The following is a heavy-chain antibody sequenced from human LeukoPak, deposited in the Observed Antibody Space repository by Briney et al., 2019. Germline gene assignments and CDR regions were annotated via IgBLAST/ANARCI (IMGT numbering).Heavy chain of an antibody. CDR3: AKDLGYSYGYHALSSIDY. J-gene: IGHJ4*02. Sequence: GGSLRLSCAASGFMLSNYWMTWVRQAPGKGLEWVANINEDGTVENYVDSVKGRFTISRDNSKNTLYLQMNSLRAEDTAVYYCAKDLGYSYGYHALSSIDYWGQGTLVTVSS. CDR2: INEDGTVE. V-gene: IGHV3-7*01. CDR1: GFMLSNYW. D-gene: IGHD5-18*01.